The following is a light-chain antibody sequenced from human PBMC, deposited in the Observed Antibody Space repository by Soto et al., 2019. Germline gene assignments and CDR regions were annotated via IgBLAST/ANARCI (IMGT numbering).Light chain of an antibody. CDR1: QSVSSTY. CDR2: GAS. J-gene: IGKJ1*01. V-gene: IGKV3-20*01. CDR3: QQYGSSRWT. Sequence: EIVLTQSPGTLSLSQGERATLSCRASQSVSSTYLAWYQQNRGQAPRLLIYGASSRAPGIPDRFSGSGSGTDFTLTISRLEPEDFAVYYCQQYGSSRWTFGQGTRWIS.